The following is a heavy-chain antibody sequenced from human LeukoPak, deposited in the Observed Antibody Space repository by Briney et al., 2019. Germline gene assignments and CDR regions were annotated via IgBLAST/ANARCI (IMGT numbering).Heavy chain of an antibody. CDR3: ARPYGDVDH. CDR1: GGSISSSSYY. Sequence: SETLSLTCTVSGGSISSSSYYWGWIRQPPGKGLEWIGSIYYSGSTYYNPSLKSRVTISVDTSKNQFSLKLSSVTAADTAVYYCARPYGDVDHWGQGTLVTVSS. V-gene: IGHV4-39*01. J-gene: IGHJ4*02. CDR2: IYYSGST. D-gene: IGHD4-17*01.